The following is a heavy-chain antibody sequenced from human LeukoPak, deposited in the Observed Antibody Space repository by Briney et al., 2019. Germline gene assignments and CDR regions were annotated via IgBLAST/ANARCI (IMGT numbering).Heavy chain of an antibody. J-gene: IGHJ4*02. D-gene: IGHD6-6*01. CDR2: IYYSGST. V-gene: IGHV4-30-4*01. Sequence: SQTLSLTCTVSGGSISSGDYYWSWIRQPPGKGLEWIGYIYYSGSTYYNPSLKSRVTISVDTSKNQISLKLSSVTAADTAVYYCARESKDVPTDYWGQGTLVTVSS. CDR1: GGSISSGDYY. CDR3: ARESKDVPTDY.